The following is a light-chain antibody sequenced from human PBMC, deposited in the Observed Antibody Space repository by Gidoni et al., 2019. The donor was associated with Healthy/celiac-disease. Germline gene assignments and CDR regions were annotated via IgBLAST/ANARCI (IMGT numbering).Light chain of an antibody. J-gene: IGKJ5*01. Sequence: DIQMTQSPSSLSASVGDRVTITCRASQSISSYLNWYQQKQGKAPKLLIYAASSLQSGVPSRFSGSGSGTDFTLTISSLQPEDFATYYCQQSYSTPITFGQGIRLEIK. CDR1: QSISSY. CDR3: QQSYSTPIT. CDR2: AAS. V-gene: IGKV1-39*01.